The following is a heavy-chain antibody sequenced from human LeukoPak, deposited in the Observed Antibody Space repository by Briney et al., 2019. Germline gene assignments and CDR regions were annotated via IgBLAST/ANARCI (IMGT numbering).Heavy chain of an antibody. CDR2: ISGSGGST. CDR3: AKGSQWALLVGVDY. CDR1: GFKFSTYA. J-gene: IGHJ4*02. D-gene: IGHD1-26*01. V-gene: IGHV3-23*01. Sequence: GSLRLSCSTSGFKFSTYAMNLVRQAPGKGLEWVSGISGSGGSTYYADSVKGRFTISRDNSKKTLYLQMNSLRAEDTALYHCAKGSQWALLVGVDYWGQGTLVTVSS.